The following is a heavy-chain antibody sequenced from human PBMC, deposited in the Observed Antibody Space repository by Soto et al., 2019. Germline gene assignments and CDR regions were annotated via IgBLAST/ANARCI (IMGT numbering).Heavy chain of an antibody. CDR3: ARGSLGDTDYGMDV. CDR1: GGTFSSYT. J-gene: IGHJ6*02. Sequence: QVQLVQSGAEVKKPGSSVKVSCKASGGTFSSYTISWVRQAPGQGLEWMGRIIPILGIANYAQKFQGRVTITADKSTSTAYMELSSLRSEDTAVYYCARGSLGDTDYGMDVWGQGATVTVSS. V-gene: IGHV1-69*02. D-gene: IGHD3-16*01. CDR2: IIPILGIA.